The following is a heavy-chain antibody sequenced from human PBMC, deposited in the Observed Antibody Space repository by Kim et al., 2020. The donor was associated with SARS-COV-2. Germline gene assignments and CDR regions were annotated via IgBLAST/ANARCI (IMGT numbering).Heavy chain of an antibody. J-gene: IGHJ6*02. CDR2: IYPGDSDT. Sequence: GESLKISCKGSGYSFTSYWIGWVRQMPGKGLEWMGIIYPGDSDTRYSPSFQGQVTISADKSISTAYLQWSSLKASDTAMYYCARNVHSSSWYQPYYYYYGMDVWGQGTTVTVSS. CDR1: GYSFTSYW. D-gene: IGHD6-13*01. V-gene: IGHV5-51*01. CDR3: ARNVHSSSWYQPYYYYYGMDV.